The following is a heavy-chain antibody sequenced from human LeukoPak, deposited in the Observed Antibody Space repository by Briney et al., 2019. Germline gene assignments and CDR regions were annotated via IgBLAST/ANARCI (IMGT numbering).Heavy chain of an antibody. D-gene: IGHD5-12*01. CDR1: GFTFITNY. J-gene: IGHJ4*02. CDR3: ARDLATYNSFDY. CDR2: IYSGGST. V-gene: IGHV3-66*01. Sequence: PGGSLRLSCAASGFTFITNYMSWVRQAPGKGLEWVSSIYSGGSTYYTDSVKGRFTISRDNSKNTLYLQMNSLRAEDTAVYYCARDLATYNSFDYWGQGTLVTVSS.